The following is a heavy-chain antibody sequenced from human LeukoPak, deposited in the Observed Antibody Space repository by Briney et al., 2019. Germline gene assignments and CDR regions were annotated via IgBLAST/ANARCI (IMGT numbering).Heavy chain of an antibody. CDR2: INPNSGGT. J-gene: IGHJ4*02. D-gene: IGHD3-10*01. Sequence: ASVKVSCRASGYTFTGYYMHWVRQAPGQGLEWMGRINPNSGGTNYAQKFQGRVTMTRDTSISTAYMELSRLRSDDTAVYYCARDRGGSGVHYFDYWGQGTLVTVSS. CDR1: GYTFTGYY. V-gene: IGHV1-2*06. CDR3: ARDRGGSGVHYFDY.